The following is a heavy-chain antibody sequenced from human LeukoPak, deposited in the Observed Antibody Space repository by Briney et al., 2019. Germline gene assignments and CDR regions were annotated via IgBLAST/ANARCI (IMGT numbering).Heavy chain of an antibody. V-gene: IGHV3-33*08. J-gene: IGHJ4*02. CDR3: ARCDSSGYSPFDY. CDR2: IWYDGSNK. CDR1: GFTFSSYG. Sequence: QPGRSLRLSCAASGFTFSSYGMHWVRQAPGKGLEWVAVIWYDGSNKYYADSVKGRFTISRDNSKNTLYLQMNSLRAEDTAVYYCARCDSSGYSPFDYWGQGTLVTVSS. D-gene: IGHD3-22*01.